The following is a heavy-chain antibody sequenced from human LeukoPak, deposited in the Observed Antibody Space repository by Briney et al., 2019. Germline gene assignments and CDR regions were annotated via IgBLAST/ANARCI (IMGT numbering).Heavy chain of an antibody. D-gene: IGHD6-19*01. Sequence: GGSLRLSCAASGFTFSSYAMSWVRQAPGKGLEWVAVISYDGSNKYYADSVKGRFTISRDNSKNTLYLQMNSLRAEDTAVYYCAKDRIGQWLAYYFDYWGQGTLVTVSS. J-gene: IGHJ4*02. V-gene: IGHV3-30*18. CDR1: GFTFSSYA. CDR3: AKDRIGQWLAYYFDY. CDR2: ISYDGSNK.